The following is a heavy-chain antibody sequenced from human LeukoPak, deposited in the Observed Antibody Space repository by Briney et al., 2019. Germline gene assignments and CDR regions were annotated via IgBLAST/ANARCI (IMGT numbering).Heavy chain of an antibody. Sequence: ASVTVSCKASGYTFTSYGISWVRQAPGQGLEWMGWISAYNGNTNYAQKLQGRVTMTTDTSTSTAYMELRSLRSDDTAVYYCARAAGHDYVWGSYRALNDYWGQGTLVTVSS. D-gene: IGHD3-16*02. CDR2: ISAYNGNT. CDR1: GYTFTSYG. CDR3: ARAAGHDYVWGSYRALNDY. V-gene: IGHV1-18*01. J-gene: IGHJ4*02.